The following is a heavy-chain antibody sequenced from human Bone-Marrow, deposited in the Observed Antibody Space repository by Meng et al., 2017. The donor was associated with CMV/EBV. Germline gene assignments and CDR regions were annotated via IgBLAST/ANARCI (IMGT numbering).Heavy chain of an antibody. V-gene: IGHV1-69*04. CDR1: GGTFSSYT. Sequence: SVKVSCKASGGTFSSYTISWVRRAPGQGLEWMGRIIPILGIANYAQKFRGRVTITADKSTSTAYMELSSLRSEDTAVYYCARDGGHDYRYYYYGMDVWGQGTTVTVSS. J-gene: IGHJ6*02. CDR2: IIPILGIA. D-gene: IGHD4-11*01. CDR3: ARDGGHDYRYYYYGMDV.